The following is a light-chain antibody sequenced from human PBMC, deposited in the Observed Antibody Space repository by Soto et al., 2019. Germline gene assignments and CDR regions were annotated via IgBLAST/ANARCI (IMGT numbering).Light chain of an antibody. Sequence: EIVMTQSPVTLSVSPGERATLSCRASQSISNHLAWYQQKPGQAPRLLIYGASTRATGIPARFSGSGSGTEFTLTINSLQTEDFAVYYWPPRTFGQGTKLEIK. CDR3: PPRT. V-gene: IGKV3-15*01. CDR2: GAS. J-gene: IGKJ2*01. CDR1: QSISNH.